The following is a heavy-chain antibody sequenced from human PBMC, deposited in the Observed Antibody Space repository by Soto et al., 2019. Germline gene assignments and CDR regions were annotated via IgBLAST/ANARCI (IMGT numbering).Heavy chain of an antibody. J-gene: IGHJ5*02. Sequence: QVQLQQWGAGLLKPSETLSLTCAVYGGSFSGYYWSWIRQPPGKGLEWIGEINHSGSTNYNPSLKSRVTISVDTSKNQFSLKLSSVTAADTAVYYCASTYYYDSSGYPNWFDPWGQGTLVTVSS. V-gene: IGHV4-34*01. CDR3: ASTYYYDSSGYPNWFDP. CDR2: INHSGST. D-gene: IGHD3-22*01. CDR1: GGSFSGYY.